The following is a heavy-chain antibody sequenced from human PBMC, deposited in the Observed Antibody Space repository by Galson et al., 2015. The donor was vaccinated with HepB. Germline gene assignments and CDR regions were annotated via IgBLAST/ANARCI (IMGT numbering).Heavy chain of an antibody. D-gene: IGHD2-2*01. CDR3: ARGGCSSTSCYRMARMWEDYYGMDV. Sequence: QSGAEVKKPGESLRISCKGSGYSFTSYWISWVRQMPGKGLEWMGRIDPSDSYTNYSPSFQGHVTISADKSISTAYLQWSSLKASDTAMYYCARGGCSSTSCYRMARMWEDYYGMDVWGQGTTVTVSS. J-gene: IGHJ6*02. V-gene: IGHV5-10-1*01. CDR2: IDPSDSYT. CDR1: GYSFTSYW.